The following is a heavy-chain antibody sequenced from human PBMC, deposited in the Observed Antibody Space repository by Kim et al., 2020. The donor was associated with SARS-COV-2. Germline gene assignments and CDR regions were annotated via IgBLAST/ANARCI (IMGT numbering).Heavy chain of an antibody. J-gene: IGHJ2*01. CDR1: GFTVSSNY. Sequence: GGSLRLSCAASGFTVSSNYMSWVRQAPGKGLEWVSVIYSGGSTYYADSVKGRFTISRDNSKNTLYLQMNSLRAEDTAVYYCASPTHCSSTSCYRTYWYFDLWGRGTLVTVSS. D-gene: IGHD2-2*02. V-gene: IGHV3-66*01. CDR3: ASPTHCSSTSCYRTYWYFDL. CDR2: IYSGGST.